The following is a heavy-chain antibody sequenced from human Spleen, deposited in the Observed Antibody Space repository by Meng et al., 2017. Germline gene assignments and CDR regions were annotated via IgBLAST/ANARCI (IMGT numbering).Heavy chain of an antibody. V-gene: IGHV4-34*02. CDR1: GWSVKDYY. D-gene: IGHD4-11*01. J-gene: IGHJ4*02. CDR3: ARSPTTMAHDFDY. CDR2: INNRGST. Sequence: QVTIQQWGAIRFTPSEIVSHTSVVAGWSVKDYYRSLIRQSPGKGLEWIGEINNRGSTNYNPSLESRATISVDTSQNNLSLKLSSVTAADSAVYYCARSPTTMAHDFDYWGQGTLVTVSS.